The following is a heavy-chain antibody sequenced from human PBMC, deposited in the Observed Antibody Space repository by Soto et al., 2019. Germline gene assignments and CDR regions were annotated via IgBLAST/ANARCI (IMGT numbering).Heavy chain of an antibody. CDR3: VRDGYSSSYDFDY. J-gene: IGHJ4*02. CDR2: TYFRSKWYS. Sequence: SQTLSLTCAVSGDSVSDNSAAWNWIRQSPSRGLEWLGRTYFRSKWYSDYAEFVKSRTTINADTSKNLFSLQLNFVTPEDTAVYYCVRDGYSSSYDFDYWGQGTLVTVSS. CDR1: GDSVSDNSAA. D-gene: IGHD6-6*01. V-gene: IGHV6-1*01.